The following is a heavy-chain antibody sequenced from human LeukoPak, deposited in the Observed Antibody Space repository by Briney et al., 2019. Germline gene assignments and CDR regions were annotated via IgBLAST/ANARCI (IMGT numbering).Heavy chain of an antibody. CDR1: GFTFSSYW. Sequence: GGSLRLSCAASGFTFSSYWMSWVRQAPGKGLEWVANIKQDGSEKYYVDSVKGRFTISRDNAKNSLYLQMNSLRAEDTAVYYCARDYRIRSYDSSGYYYPWGQGTLVTVSS. CDR2: IKQDGSEK. J-gene: IGHJ5*02. D-gene: IGHD3-22*01. CDR3: ARDYRIRSYDSSGYYYP. V-gene: IGHV3-7*01.